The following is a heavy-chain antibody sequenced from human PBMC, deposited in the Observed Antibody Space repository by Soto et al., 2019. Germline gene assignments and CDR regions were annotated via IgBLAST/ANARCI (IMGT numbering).Heavy chain of an antibody. CDR3: ASGYCSGGSCYLSWYYFDY. CDR2: INPNSGGT. Sequence: GASVKVSCKASGYTFTGYYMHWVRQAPGQGLEWMGWINPNSGGTNYAQKFQGRVTITADESTSTAYMELSSLRSEDTAVYYCASGYCSGGSCYLSWYYFDYWGQGTLVTVSS. D-gene: IGHD2-15*01. V-gene: IGHV1-2*02. J-gene: IGHJ4*02. CDR1: GYTFTGYY.